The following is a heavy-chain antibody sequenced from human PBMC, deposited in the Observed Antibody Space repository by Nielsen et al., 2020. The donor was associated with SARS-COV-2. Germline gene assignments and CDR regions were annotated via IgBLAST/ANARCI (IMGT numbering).Heavy chain of an antibody. CDR3: AKRSGYTSGWYGDY. CDR1: GFTISTYA. V-gene: IGHV3-23*01. Sequence: GGSLRLSCVVSGFTISTYAMSWVRQAPGKGLEWVSAISASTYYADSVKGRFTISRDNSKNTLYLQMNSLRAEDTAVYYCAKRSGYTSGWYGDYWGQGTLATVSS. CDR2: ISAST. J-gene: IGHJ4*02. D-gene: IGHD6-19*01.